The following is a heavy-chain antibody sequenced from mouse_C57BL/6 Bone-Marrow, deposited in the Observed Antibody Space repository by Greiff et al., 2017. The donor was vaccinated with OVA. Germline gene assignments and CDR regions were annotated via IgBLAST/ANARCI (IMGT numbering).Heavy chain of an antibody. CDR1: GFTFTDYY. CDR3: ARGYYGSKDY. D-gene: IGHD1-1*01. J-gene: IGHJ2*01. CDR2: IRNKANGYTT. Sequence: EVNVVESGGGLVQPGGSLSLSCAASGFTFTDYYMSWVRQPPGKALEWLGFIRNKANGYTTEYSASVKGRFTISRDNSQSILYLQMNALRAEDSATYYCARGYYGSKDYWGQGTTLTVSS. V-gene: IGHV7-3*01.